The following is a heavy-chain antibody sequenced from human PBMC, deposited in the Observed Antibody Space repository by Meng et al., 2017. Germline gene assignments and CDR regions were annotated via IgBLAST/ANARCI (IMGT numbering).Heavy chain of an antibody. CDR2: IWYDGSNK. CDR3: AKNAEWLLGYFDL. D-gene: IGHD3-3*01. CDR1: GFTFSSYG. Sequence: GGSLRLSCAASGFTFSSYGMHWVRQAPGKGLEWVAVIWYDGSNKYYADSVKGRFTISRDNSKNTLYLQMNSLRAEDTAVYYCAKNAEWLLGYFDLWGRGTLVTVSS. V-gene: IGHV3-33*06. J-gene: IGHJ2*01.